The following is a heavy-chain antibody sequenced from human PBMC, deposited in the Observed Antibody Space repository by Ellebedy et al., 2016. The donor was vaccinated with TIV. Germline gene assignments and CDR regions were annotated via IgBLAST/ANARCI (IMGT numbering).Heavy chain of an antibody. J-gene: IGHJ5*02. D-gene: IGHD4-17*01. CDR1: GYTFTGYY. CDR2: FNPNSGGP. CDR3: ASLPHYGYSGP. V-gene: IGHV1-2*02. Sequence: AASVKVSCKASGYTFTGYYMHWVRQAPGQGLEWMGWFNPNSGGPNYAQKLQGRVTMTRDTSISTAYMELSRLRSDDTAVYYCASLPHYGYSGPWGQGTLVTVSS.